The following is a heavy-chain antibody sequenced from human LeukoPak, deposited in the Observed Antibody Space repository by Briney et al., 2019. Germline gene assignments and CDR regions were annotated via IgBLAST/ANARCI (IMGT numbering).Heavy chain of an antibody. D-gene: IGHD6-6*01. CDR2: IIPILGIA. CDR1: GGTFSSYA. J-gene: IGHJ4*02. Sequence: GASVKVSCKASGGTFSSYAISWVRQAPGQGLEWMGRIIPILGIANYAQKFQGRVTITADKSTSTAYMELSSLRSEDTAVYYCARDGYSSSSDYWGQGTLVTVSS. CDR3: ARDGYSSSSDY. V-gene: IGHV1-69*04.